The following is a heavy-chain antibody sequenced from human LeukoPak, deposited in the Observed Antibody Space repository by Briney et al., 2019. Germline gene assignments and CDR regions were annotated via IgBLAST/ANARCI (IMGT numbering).Heavy chain of an antibody. J-gene: IGHJ4*02. CDR3: AKGPPDSSTWYKRTEG. V-gene: IGHV3-23*01. CDR2: VSGSGETT. CDR1: GFTFSNYA. D-gene: IGHD6-13*01. Sequence: GGSLRLSCAASGFTFSNYAMNWVRQAPGKGLEWVSDVSGSGETTYYADSVKGRFTISRDNSKNTLYLQMNSLRAEDTAMYYCAKGPPDSSTWYKRTEGWGQGTLVTVSS.